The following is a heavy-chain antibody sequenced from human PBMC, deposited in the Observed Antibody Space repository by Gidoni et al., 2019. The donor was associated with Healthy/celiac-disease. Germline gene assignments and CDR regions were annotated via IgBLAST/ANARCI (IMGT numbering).Heavy chain of an antibody. D-gene: IGHD6-19*01. CDR3: SRVGSSGWYV. CDR1: GGSFSGYY. J-gene: IGHJ4*02. V-gene: IGHV4-34*01. CDR2: INHSGST. Sequence: QVQLQQWGAGLLKPSETLSLTCAVYGGSFSGYYWSWIRQPPGKGLEWIGEINHSGSTNSNPSLTSRVTISVDTAKNQFSLKLSSVTAADTAVYYCSRVGSSGWYVWGQGTLVTVSS.